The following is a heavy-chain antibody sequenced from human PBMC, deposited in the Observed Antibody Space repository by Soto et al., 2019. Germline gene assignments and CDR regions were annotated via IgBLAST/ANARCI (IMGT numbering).Heavy chain of an antibody. CDR2: ISSSGSTI. CDR3: ATPSKDIVVVPAAPPYYMDV. Sequence: GGSLRLSCAASGFTFSDYYMSWIRQAPGKGLERVSYISSSGSTIYYADSVKGRFTISRDNAKNSLYLQMNSLRAEDTAVYYCATPSKDIVVVPAAPPYYMDVWGKGTTVTVSS. D-gene: IGHD2-2*01. J-gene: IGHJ6*03. CDR1: GFTFSDYY. V-gene: IGHV3-11*01.